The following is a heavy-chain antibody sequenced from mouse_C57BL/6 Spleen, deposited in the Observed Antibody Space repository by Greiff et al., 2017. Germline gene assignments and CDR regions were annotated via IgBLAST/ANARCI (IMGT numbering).Heavy chain of an antibody. V-gene: IGHV1-61*01. CDR2: IYHSDSAT. CDR1: GYTFTSYW. J-gene: IGHJ3*02. D-gene: IGHD2-3*01. Sequence: QVQLQQSGAELVRPGSSVKLSCKASGYTFTSYWLDWVKQRPGQGLEWIGNIYHSDSATHYNQNVKDKATLTVDNSSSTAYMQLSSLTSEGSAVYYCARSGDGPLGDWGHRALVTVAA. CDR3: ARSGDGPLGD.